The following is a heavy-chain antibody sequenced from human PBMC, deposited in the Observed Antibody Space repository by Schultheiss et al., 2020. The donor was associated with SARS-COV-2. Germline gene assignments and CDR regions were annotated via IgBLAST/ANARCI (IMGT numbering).Heavy chain of an antibody. CDR1: GFTFSSYG. D-gene: IGHD6-13*01. J-gene: IGHJ4*02. V-gene: IGHV3-30*03. CDR2: ISYDGSQK. Sequence: GGSLRLSCAASGFTFSSYGMHWVRQAPGKGLEWVAVISYDGSQKYYSDSVKGRFTISRDNSKNTLYLQMNSLRAEDTAVYYCTTGRRGSSSWYGGVYFDYWGQGTLVTVSS. CDR3: TTGRRGSSSWYGGVYFDY.